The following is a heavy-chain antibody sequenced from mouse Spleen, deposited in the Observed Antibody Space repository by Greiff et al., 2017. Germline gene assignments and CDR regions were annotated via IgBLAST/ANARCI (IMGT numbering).Heavy chain of an antibody. J-gene: IGHJ3*01. CDR1: GYTFTSYW. V-gene: IGHV1-69*01. CDR2: IDPSDSYT. Sequence: QVQLQQPGAELVMPGASVKLSCKASGYTFTSYWMHWVKQSPGQGLEWIGEIDPSDSYTNYNQKFKGKATLTVDKSSSTAYMQLSSLTSEDSAVYYCARGDWVPLAYWGQGTLVTVSA. CDR3: ARGDWVPLAY. D-gene: IGHD4-1*01.